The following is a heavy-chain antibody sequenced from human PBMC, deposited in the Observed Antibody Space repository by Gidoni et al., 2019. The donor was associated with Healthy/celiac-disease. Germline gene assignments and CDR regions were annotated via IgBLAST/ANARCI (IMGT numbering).Heavy chain of an antibody. D-gene: IGHD6-19*01. CDR2: ISGSGGST. CDR1: GFTFSSYA. J-gene: IGHJ4*02. V-gene: IGHV3-23*01. CDR3: AKVLLAVGYFDY. Sequence: ELQLLESGGGLVQPGGSLRLSCAASGFTFSSYAMSWVRQAPGKGLEWVSAISGSGGSTYYADSVKGRFTISRDNSKNTLYLQMNSLRAEDTAVYYCAKVLLAVGYFDYWGQGTLVTVSS.